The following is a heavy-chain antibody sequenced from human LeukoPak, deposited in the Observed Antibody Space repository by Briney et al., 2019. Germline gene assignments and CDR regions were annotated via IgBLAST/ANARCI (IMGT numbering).Heavy chain of an antibody. Sequence: GGSLRLSCAASGFTFSSYWMSWVRQAPGKGLEWVANIKQDGSEKYYVDSVEGRFTISRDNAKNSLYLQMNSLRAEDTAVYYCARGSVVPAAMTYYYYYGMDVWGQGTTVTVSS. J-gene: IGHJ6*02. CDR3: ARGSVVPAAMTYYYYYGMDV. CDR2: IKQDGSEK. D-gene: IGHD2-2*01. CDR1: GFTFSSYW. V-gene: IGHV3-7*01.